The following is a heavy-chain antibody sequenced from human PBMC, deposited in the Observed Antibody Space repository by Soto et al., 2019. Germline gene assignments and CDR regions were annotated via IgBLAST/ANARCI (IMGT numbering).Heavy chain of an antibody. D-gene: IGHD1-7*01. J-gene: IGHJ6*02. Sequence: PSETLSLTCTVSGGSISSGDYYWSWIRQPPGKGLEWIGYIYYSGSTYYNPSLKSRVTISVDTSKNQFSLKLSSVTAADTAVYYCARDRSGITGTYYYYGMDVWGQGTTVTVSS. V-gene: IGHV4-30-4*01. CDR2: IYYSGST. CDR3: ARDRSGITGTYYYYGMDV. CDR1: GGSISSGDYY.